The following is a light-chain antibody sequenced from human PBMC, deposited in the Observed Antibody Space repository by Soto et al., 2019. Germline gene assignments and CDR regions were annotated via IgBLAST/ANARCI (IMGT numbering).Light chain of an antibody. CDR3: QQYNSYSYT. CDR1: QTFGSR. V-gene: IGKV1-5*03. CDR2: KAS. J-gene: IGKJ5*01. Sequence: EIRMTQSASTLSASVGDGVTIXCRASQTFGSRLAWYQQKPGKAPKPLIFKASSLESVGPSRFSSSGSGTEFTRTISSLQPEDFATYYGQQYNSYSYTVGQGTRLEIK.